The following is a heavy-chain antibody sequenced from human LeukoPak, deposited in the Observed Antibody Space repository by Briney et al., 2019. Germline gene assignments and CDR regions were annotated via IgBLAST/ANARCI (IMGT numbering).Heavy chain of an antibody. Sequence: GRSLRLSCAASGFTFSSYGMHWVRQAPGKGLEWVAVISYDGSNKYYADSVKGRFTISRDNSKNTLYLQMNSLRAEDTAVYYCAKDHQWYSSWYFDYWGQGTLVTVSS. V-gene: IGHV3-30*18. D-gene: IGHD6-13*01. CDR3: AKDHQWYSSWYFDY. CDR1: GFTFSSYG. J-gene: IGHJ4*02. CDR2: ISYDGSNK.